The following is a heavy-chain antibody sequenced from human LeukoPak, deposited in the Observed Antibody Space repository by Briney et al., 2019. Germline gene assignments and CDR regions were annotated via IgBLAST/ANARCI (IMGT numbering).Heavy chain of an antibody. D-gene: IGHD3-16*01. CDR2: IYYSGST. V-gene: IGHV4-39*01. CDR1: GGSIRNSSYY. Sequence: SETLSLTCSVSGGSIRNSSYYWAWIRQPPGKGLEWIGGIYYSGSTSYNPSLESRVTISVDKSKNQLSLRLSSVTAADTTVYYCASRGGQLWTLDGFDIWGQGTMVTVSS. CDR3: ASRGGQLWTLDGFDI. J-gene: IGHJ3*02.